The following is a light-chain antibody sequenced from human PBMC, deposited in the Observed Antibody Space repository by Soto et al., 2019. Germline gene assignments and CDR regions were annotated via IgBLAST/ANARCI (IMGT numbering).Light chain of an antibody. CDR3: QQYSSSSWT. Sequence: EIVLTQSPGTLSLSPGERATLSCRASQSVSTNYLVWFQQKPGQAPRLLIYGTYNRATGIPDRFSGSGSGTDFTLTISRLEPEDFAVYYCQQYSSSSWTFGQGTKVEI. V-gene: IGKV3-20*01. J-gene: IGKJ1*01. CDR1: QSVSTNY. CDR2: GTY.